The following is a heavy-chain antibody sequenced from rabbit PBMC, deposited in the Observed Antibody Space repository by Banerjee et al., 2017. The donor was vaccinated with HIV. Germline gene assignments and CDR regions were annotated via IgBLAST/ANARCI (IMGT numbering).Heavy chain of an antibody. Sequence: QEQLVESGGGLVQPEGSLTLTCKASGFSFSSNAMCWVRQAPGKGPEWIACIYANTITYYANWAKGRFTISKTSSTTVTLQMTSLTAADTATYFCARDQYGVSRYFNLWGPGTLVTVS. D-gene: IGHD2-1*01. V-gene: IGHV1S45*01. J-gene: IGHJ4*01. CDR1: GFSFSSNA. CDR2: IYANTIT. CDR3: ARDQYGVSRYFNL.